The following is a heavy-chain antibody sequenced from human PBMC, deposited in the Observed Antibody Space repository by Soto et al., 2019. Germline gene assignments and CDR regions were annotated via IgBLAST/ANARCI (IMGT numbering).Heavy chain of an antibody. V-gene: IGHV1-69*11. J-gene: IGHJ6*02. CDR2: IIPILGTA. CDR3: ARAGFVSGWNEFSGMDV. CDR1: GVTFSTST. Sequence: VQLVQSGAEVRKPGSSVKVSCQVSGVTFSTSTITWARQAPGQGLEWMGSIIPILGTAKSTQKFQGRVTITADESASVAYIELSSLTSEDTAVYYCARAGFVSGWNEFSGMDVWGQGTTVTFSS. D-gene: IGHD6-19*01.